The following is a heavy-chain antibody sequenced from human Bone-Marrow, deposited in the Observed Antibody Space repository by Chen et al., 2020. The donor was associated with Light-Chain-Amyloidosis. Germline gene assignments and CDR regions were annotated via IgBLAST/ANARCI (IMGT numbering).Heavy chain of an antibody. D-gene: IGHD3-22*01. CDR2: IYPGDSDT. Sequence: DVQLVQSGAEVRKPGESLKISCKTSGLWFSTYWIGWVRQMPGKGLEWMGVIYPGDSDTRYSPSFEGQVTISVDKSLDTAYLQWSSLKASDTAMYFCARTSGDYYDGAGSPFDPWGQGSLVTVSS. CDR3: ARTSGDYYDGAGSPFDP. CDR1: GLWFSTYW. V-gene: IGHV5-51*01. J-gene: IGHJ5*02.